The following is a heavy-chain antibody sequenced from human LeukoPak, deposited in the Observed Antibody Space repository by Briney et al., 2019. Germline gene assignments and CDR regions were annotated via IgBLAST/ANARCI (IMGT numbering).Heavy chain of an antibody. CDR2: IYSGGST. Sequence: GGSLRLSCAASGFTVSSNYMSWVRQAPGKGLEWVSVIYSGGSTYYADSVKGRFTISRDNSKNTLYLQMNSLRAEDTAVYYCAKGFLHYDYVWGSYPNWGQGTLVTVSS. J-gene: IGHJ4*02. CDR1: GFTVSSNY. CDR3: AKGFLHYDYVWGSYPN. D-gene: IGHD3-16*02. V-gene: IGHV3-53*01.